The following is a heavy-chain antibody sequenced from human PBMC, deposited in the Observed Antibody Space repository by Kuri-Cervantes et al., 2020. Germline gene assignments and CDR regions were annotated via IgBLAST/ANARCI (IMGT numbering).Heavy chain of an antibody. Sequence: ETLSLTCAASGFTFSSYAMSWVRRAPGKGLEWVSAISGSGGSTYYADSVKGRFTISRDNSKNTLYLQMNSLRAEDTAVYYCARAGRGIQLWLNYWGQGTLVTVSS. J-gene: IGHJ4*02. D-gene: IGHD5-18*01. CDR3: ARAGRGIQLWLNY. CDR1: GFTFSSYA. CDR2: ISGSGGST. V-gene: IGHV3-23*01.